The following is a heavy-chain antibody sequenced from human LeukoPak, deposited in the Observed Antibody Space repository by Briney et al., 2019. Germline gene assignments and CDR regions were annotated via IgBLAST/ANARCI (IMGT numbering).Heavy chain of an antibody. CDR2: ISGSGGST. CDR1: GFTFSSYA. D-gene: IGHD2-2*01. V-gene: IGHV3-23*01. J-gene: IGHJ4*02. Sequence: PGGSLRLSCAASGFTFSSYAMGWVRQAPGKGLEWVSAISGSGGSTYYADSVKGRSTISRDNSKNTLYLQMNSLRDEDTAVYYCAKPLGNIVVVPAAPLGYWGQGTLVTVSS. CDR3: AKPLGNIVVVPAAPLGY.